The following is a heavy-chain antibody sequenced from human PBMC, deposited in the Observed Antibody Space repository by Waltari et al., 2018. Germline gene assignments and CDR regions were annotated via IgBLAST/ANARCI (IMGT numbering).Heavy chain of an antibody. Sequence: QVQLQESGPGLVKPSETLSLTCTVSGYSISSGYYWGWIRQPPGKGLEWIGSIYHSGRTYYNPSLKSRVTISVDTSKNQFSLKLSSVTAADTAVYYCAMGDWYFDLWGRGTLVTVSS. CDR1: GYSISSGYY. CDR2: IYHSGRT. CDR3: AMGDWYFDL. V-gene: IGHV4-38-2*02. J-gene: IGHJ2*01.